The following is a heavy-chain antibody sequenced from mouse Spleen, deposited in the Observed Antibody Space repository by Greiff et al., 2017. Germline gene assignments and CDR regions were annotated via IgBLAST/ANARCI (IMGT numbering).Heavy chain of an antibody. CDR3: ARLRYYRYDGEAMDY. D-gene: IGHD2-14*01. CDR1: GYSITSDY. V-gene: IGHV3-8*01. CDR2: ISYSGST. Sequence: EVKLMESGPGLAKPSQTLSLTCSVTGYSITSDYWNWIRKFPGNKLEYMGYISYSGSTYYNPSLKSRISITRDTSKNQYYLQLNSVTTEDTATYYCARLRYYRYDGEAMDYWGQGTSVTVSS. J-gene: IGHJ4*01.